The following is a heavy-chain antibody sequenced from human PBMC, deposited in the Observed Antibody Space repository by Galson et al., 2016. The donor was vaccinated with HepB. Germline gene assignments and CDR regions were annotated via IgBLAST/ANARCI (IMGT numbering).Heavy chain of an antibody. CDR3: EHRLYGDYEFYYVDY. Sequence: PALVKPTQTLTLTCTFSGFSLSTSGVGVGWIRQPPGKALEWLALIYWDDDKRYSPSLKSRLTITKDTSKNQVVLTMTNMDPVDTATYYCEHRLYGDYEFYYVDYWGQGTLVSVSS. CDR2: IYWDDDK. V-gene: IGHV2-5*02. CDR1: GFSLSTSGVG. J-gene: IGHJ4*02. D-gene: IGHD4-17*01.